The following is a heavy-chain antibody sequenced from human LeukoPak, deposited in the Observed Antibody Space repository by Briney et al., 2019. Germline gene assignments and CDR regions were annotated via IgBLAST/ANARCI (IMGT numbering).Heavy chain of an antibody. V-gene: IGHV4-38-2*02. CDR3: ARTRFYYNSRSYGAPYYFDY. D-gene: IGHD3-10*01. CDR1: GYSINNDYS. CDR2: MSHSGNT. J-gene: IGHJ4*02. Sequence: SETLSLTCTVSGYSINNDYSWGWIRQPPGKGLEWIGTMSHSGNTYYNPSLKSRVTISVDTSKNQFSLKLSSVTAADTAVYYCARTRFYYNSRSYGAPYYFDYWGQGTLVTVSS.